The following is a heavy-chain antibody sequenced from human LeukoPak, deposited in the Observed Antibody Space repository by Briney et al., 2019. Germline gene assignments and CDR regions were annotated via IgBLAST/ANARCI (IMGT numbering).Heavy chain of an antibody. D-gene: IGHD2-2*01. CDR1: GYTFSSYG. CDR2: ISAYNGNT. V-gene: IGHV1-18*01. J-gene: IGHJ5*02. Sequence: ASVKVSCKASGYTFSSYGISWVRQAPGQGLEWVGWISAYNGNTNYAQMVQGRVTMTTDTSTSTAYMEVRSLRSDDTAMYSCARDVGDIVTIPAAISVPWGQGTLVTVSS. CDR3: ARDVGDIVTIPAAISVP.